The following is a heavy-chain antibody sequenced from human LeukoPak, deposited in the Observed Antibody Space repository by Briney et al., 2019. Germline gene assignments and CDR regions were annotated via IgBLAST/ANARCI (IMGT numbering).Heavy chain of an antibody. Sequence: SETLSLTCTVSGGSISSGGYYWSWIRQHPGKGLEWIGYIYYSGSTYYNPSLKSRVTMSVDTSKNQFSLKLSSVTAADTAVYYCARDPYCSSTSCKYGMDVWGQGTTVTVSS. CDR3: ARDPYCSSTSCKYGMDV. CDR2: IYYSGST. D-gene: IGHD2-2*01. V-gene: IGHV4-31*03. CDR1: GGSISSGGYY. J-gene: IGHJ6*02.